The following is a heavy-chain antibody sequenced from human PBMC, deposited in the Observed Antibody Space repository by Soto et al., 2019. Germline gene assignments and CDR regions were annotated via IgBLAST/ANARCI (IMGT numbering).Heavy chain of an antibody. D-gene: IGHD4-4*01. J-gene: IGHJ4*02. CDR2: IGAYNDNA. CDR3: ARDYCSDYVFDD. V-gene: IGHV1-18*01. Sequence: QVQLVQSGAEVKEPGASVKVSCKASGYTFTSYGISWVRQAPGQGLEWMGYIGAYNDNANYAQNFQGRVAMTMDTSTTTAYMELRSLRSDDTAVYYCARDYCSDYVFDDWGQGTLVTVSS. CDR1: GYTFTSYG.